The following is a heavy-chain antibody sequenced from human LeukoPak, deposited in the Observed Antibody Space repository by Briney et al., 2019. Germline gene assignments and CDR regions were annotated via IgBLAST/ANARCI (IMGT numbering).Heavy chain of an antibody. V-gene: IGHV3-23*01. J-gene: IGHJ4*02. Sequence: GGSLRLSCAASGFTFSTYAMNWVRQAPGRGLEWVSVIAGNSITIRYADSVKGRFTISRDNSKNTVFLQMNSLKVEDTSLYYCAKRLRPDGLYDFDSWGQGTLVTVSS. CDR2: IAGNSITI. D-gene: IGHD5/OR15-5a*01. CDR1: GFTFSTYA. CDR3: AKRLRPDGLYDFDS.